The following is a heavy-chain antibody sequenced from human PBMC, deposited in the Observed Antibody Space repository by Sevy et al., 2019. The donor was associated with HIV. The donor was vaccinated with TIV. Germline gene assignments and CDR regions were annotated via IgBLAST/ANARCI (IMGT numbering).Heavy chain of an antibody. V-gene: IGHV4-59*01. Sequence: SETLSLTCTVSGGSISSYYWSWIRQLPGKGLEWIGYIYYSGSTNYNPSLKSRVTISVDTSKNQFSLKLSSVTAADTAVYYCARVRDYFDYWGQGTLVTVSS. CDR1: GGSISSYY. CDR3: ARVRDYFDY. CDR2: IYYSGST. J-gene: IGHJ4*02.